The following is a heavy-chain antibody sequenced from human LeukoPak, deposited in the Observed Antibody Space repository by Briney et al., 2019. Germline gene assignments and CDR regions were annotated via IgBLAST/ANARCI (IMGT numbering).Heavy chain of an antibody. CDR1: GGTFSSYA. CDR2: IIPIFGTG. J-gene: IGHJ4*02. D-gene: IGHD2-8*01. V-gene: IGHV1-69*05. Sequence: SVKVSCKASGGTFSSYAISWVGQAPGQGLEWMGGIIPIFGTGNYAQKFQGRVTITTDESTSTAYMELSSLRSEDTAVYYCARVGGGYCTNGVCSPESGYDSWGQGTLVTVSS. CDR3: ARVGGGYCTNGVCSPESGYDS.